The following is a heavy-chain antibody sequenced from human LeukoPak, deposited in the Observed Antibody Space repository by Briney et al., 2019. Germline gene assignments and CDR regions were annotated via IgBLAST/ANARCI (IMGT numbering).Heavy chain of an antibody. Sequence: PGGSLRLSCAASGFTVSSNYMGWVRQAPGQGLEWVSVIYSGGSTYYADSVKGRFTISRDNSKNTLYLQMNSLRAEDTAVYYCARGYSPYYYYMDVWGKGTTVTVSS. J-gene: IGHJ6*03. CDR2: IYSGGST. V-gene: IGHV3-66*02. CDR1: GFTVSSNY. D-gene: IGHD2-15*01. CDR3: ARGYSPYYYYMDV.